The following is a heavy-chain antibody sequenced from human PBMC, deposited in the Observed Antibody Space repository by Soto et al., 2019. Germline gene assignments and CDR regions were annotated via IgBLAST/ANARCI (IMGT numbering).Heavy chain of an antibody. CDR1: GYTFTSYG. CDR3: ARGLDSSSWHNWFDP. Sequence: GASVKVSCKASGYTFTSYGISWVRQAPGQGLEWMGWISAYNGNTNYAQKPQGRVTMTTDTSTSTAYVELRSLGSDDTAVYYCARGLDSSSWHNWFDPWGQGTLVTVSS. CDR2: ISAYNGNT. J-gene: IGHJ5*02. V-gene: IGHV1-18*01. D-gene: IGHD6-13*01.